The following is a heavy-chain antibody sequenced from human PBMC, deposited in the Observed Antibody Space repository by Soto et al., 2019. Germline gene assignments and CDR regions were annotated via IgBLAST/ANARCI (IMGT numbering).Heavy chain of an antibody. CDR2: ISSSGGCI. CDR1: GFTFSSYA. V-gene: IGHV3-21*01. J-gene: IGHJ4*02. D-gene: IGHD3-22*01. Sequence: GGSLRLSCAASGFTFSSYAMSWVRQAPGKGLEWVSSISSSGGCIYYADSVKGRFTISRDNAKNTLYLQMNSLRAEDTAVYYCATDSSDLRSGYYYFDYWGQGTLVTVSS. CDR3: ATDSSDLRSGYYYFDY.